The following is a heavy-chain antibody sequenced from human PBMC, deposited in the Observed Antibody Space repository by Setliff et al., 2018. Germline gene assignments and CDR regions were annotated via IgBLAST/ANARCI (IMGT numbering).Heavy chain of an antibody. CDR3: ARDQFSSGWYGPPESYFDC. Sequence: PSETLSLTCAVYGESFSGHYWSWIRQPPGKGLEWIGEINHSGSTNYNPSLKSRVTISVDTSKNQFSLQLSSVSDGDTAVYYCARDQFSSGWYGPPESYFDCWGQGILVTVSS. V-gene: IGHV4-34*01. D-gene: IGHD6-19*01. CDR2: INHSGST. CDR1: GESFSGHY. J-gene: IGHJ4*02.